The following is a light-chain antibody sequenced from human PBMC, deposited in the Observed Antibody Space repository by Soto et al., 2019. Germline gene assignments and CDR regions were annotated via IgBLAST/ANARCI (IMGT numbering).Light chain of an antibody. Sequence: IVMTQSLATLSVSQGERATLSCRASQSVSPYLAWYQQKPGQAPRLLIHGASTRATGIPARLSGSGSGTEFTLTISSLQSEDFAVYYCLQYNYWPPTFGQGTKVDIK. J-gene: IGKJ1*01. V-gene: IGKV3-15*01. CDR3: LQYNYWPPT. CDR1: QSVSPY. CDR2: GAS.